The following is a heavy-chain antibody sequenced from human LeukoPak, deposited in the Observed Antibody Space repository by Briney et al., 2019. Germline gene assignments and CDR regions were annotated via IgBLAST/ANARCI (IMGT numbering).Heavy chain of an antibody. V-gene: IGHV1-18*04. J-gene: IGHJ4*02. CDR3: ARDFATMVRGVYNFDY. D-gene: IGHD3-10*01. CDR1: GYTFTSYG. CDR2: ISAYNGNT. Sequence: ASVKVSCKASGYTFTSYGISWVRQAPGQGLEWMGWISAYNGNTNYAQKLQGRVTMTTDTSTSTAYMELRSLRSDAPAVYYCARDFATMVRGVYNFDYWGQGTLVTVSS.